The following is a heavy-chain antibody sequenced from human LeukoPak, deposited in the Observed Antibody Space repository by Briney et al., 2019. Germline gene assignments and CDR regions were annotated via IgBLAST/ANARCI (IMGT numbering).Heavy chain of an antibody. Sequence: GGSLRLSCAASGYTLYNYAVTWVRQAPGKGLEWVSSISHDGASTHYADSVKGRFTISRDNSKNTVFLQMDSLRAEDTAVYFCAKYGSGQLWLLGWYFDFWGRGTLVSVSS. CDR2: ISHDGAST. J-gene: IGHJ2*01. CDR1: GYTLYNYA. V-gene: IGHV3-23*01. D-gene: IGHD3-16*01. CDR3: AKYGSGQLWLLGWYFDF.